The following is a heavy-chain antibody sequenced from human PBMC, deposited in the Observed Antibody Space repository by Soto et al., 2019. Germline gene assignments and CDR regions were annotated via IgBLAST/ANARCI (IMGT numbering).Heavy chain of an antibody. CDR3: TSDASRDSSARGWFDP. CDR2: ISSNSAYI. V-gene: IGHV3-21*01. J-gene: IGHJ5*02. D-gene: IGHD6-13*01. CDR1: GFTFRSFT. Sequence: GGSLRLSCAASGFTFRSFTMNWVRQAPGKGLEWVSTISSNSAYIYYTDALRGRFTISRDNAKNSLHLQMNSLRAEDTAVYYCTSDASRDSSARGWFDPWGPGTLVTVSS.